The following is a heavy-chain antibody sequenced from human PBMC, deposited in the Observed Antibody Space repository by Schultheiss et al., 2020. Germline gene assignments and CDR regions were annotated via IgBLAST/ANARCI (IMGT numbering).Heavy chain of an antibody. D-gene: IGHD6-19*01. Sequence: GGSLRLSCAASGFTFSSYDMHWVRQATGKGLEWVSAIGTAGDTYYPGSVKGRFTISRENAKNSLYLQMNSLRAEDTALYYCAKDTKYSSGWLGAFDIWGQGTMVTVSS. CDR2: IGTAGDT. V-gene: IGHV3-13*01. J-gene: IGHJ3*02. CDR3: AKDTKYSSGWLGAFDI. CDR1: GFTFSSYD.